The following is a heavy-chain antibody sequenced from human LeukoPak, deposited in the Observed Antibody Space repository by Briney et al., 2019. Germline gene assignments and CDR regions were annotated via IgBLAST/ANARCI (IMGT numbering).Heavy chain of an antibody. D-gene: IGHD6-13*01. J-gene: IGHJ4*02. CDR1: EGIFSSDA. Sequence: ASVKVSCKASEGIFSSDAISWVRQAPGQGLEWMGRIIPMFGVTNYAQKFQGRVRITADKSTSTAYMELSSLRSEDTAVYYCAGASAAAGSPPWYDFGFWGQGMLVTVSS. CDR2: IIPMFGVT. V-gene: IGHV1-69*04. CDR3: AGASAAAGSPPWYDFGF.